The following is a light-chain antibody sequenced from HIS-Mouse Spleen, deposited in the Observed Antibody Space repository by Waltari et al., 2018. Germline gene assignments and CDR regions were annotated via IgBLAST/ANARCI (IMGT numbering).Light chain of an antibody. Sequence: SYVLTQPPSVSVAPGQTARITCGGNNIGSKSVHVYQQKPGQAPLLVVYDASDRPSGIPERFSGSNSGNTATLTISRVEAGDEADYYCQVWDSSSDHWVFGGGTKLTVL. CDR2: DAS. CDR1: NIGSKS. CDR3: QVWDSSSDHWV. J-gene: IGLJ3*02. V-gene: IGLV3-21*02.